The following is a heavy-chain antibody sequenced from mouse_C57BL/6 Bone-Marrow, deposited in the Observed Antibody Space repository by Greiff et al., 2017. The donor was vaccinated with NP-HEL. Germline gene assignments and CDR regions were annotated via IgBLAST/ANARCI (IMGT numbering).Heavy chain of an antibody. CDR2: IYPGDGDT. J-gene: IGHJ4*01. D-gene: IGHD1-1*01. CDR1: GYAFSSYW. Sequence: QVQLQQPGAELVKPGASVKISCKASGYAFSSYWMNWVKERPGKGLEWIGQIYPGDGDTKYNGKFKGKATLTADQSSSTAYMQVSSLTSEDSAVYFCARGDYGSSRFGYAMDYWGQGTSVTVSS. V-gene: IGHV1-80*01. CDR3: ARGDYGSSRFGYAMDY.